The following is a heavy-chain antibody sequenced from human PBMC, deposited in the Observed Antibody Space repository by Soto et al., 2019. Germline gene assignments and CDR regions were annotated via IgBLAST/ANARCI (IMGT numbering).Heavy chain of an antibody. Sequence: QVQLQQWGAGLLKPSETLSLTCAVYGGSFSGYYWSWIRQPPGKGLEWIGEINHSGSTNYNPSLKSRVTKSVDTSKNQVSLKLSSVTAADTAVYYCARDDVGYNWNDEPANWCQGTLVTVSS. D-gene: IGHD1-1*01. J-gene: IGHJ4*02. CDR2: INHSGST. V-gene: IGHV4-34*01. CDR1: GGSFSGYY. CDR3: ARDDVGYNWNDEPAN.